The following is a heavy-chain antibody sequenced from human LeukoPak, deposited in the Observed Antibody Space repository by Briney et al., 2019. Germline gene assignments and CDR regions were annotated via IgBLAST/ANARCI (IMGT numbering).Heavy chain of an antibody. CDR2: IYPGDSDS. CDR3: ARQANRYYYGSGSHTDY. J-gene: IGHJ4*02. D-gene: IGHD3-10*01. CDR1: GYSFASYW. Sequence: LGESLKISCEGSGYSFASYWIGWVRQMPGKGLEWMGIIYPGDSDSRYSPSFQGQVTISADKSIATAYLQWSSLKASDTAMYYCARQANRYYYGSGSHTDYWGQGTLVTVSS. V-gene: IGHV5-51*01.